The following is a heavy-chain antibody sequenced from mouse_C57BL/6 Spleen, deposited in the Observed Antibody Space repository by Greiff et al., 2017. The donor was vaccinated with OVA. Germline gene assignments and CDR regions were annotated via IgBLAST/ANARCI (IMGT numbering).Heavy chain of an antibody. CDR1: GFTFSDYG. CDR3: AKEDSNYYAMDY. J-gene: IGHJ4*01. Sequence: DVQLVASWGGLVKPGGSLKLSCAASGFTFSDYGMHWVRQAPEKGLEWVAYISSGSSTIYYADTVKGRFTISRDNAKNTLFLQMTSLRSEDTAMYYCAKEDSNYYAMDYWGQGTSVTVSS. D-gene: IGHD2-5*01. V-gene: IGHV5-17*01. CDR2: ISSGSSTI.